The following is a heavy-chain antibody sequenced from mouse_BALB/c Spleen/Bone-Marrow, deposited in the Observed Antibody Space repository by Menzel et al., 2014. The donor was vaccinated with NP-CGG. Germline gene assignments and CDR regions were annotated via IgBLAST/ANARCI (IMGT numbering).Heavy chain of an antibody. V-gene: IGHV1-4*01. CDR2: INPSSGYT. CDR3: ARRDDGYVFLDY. D-gene: IGHD2-3*01. Sequence: VQLQQSGAELAGPGASVKMSCRASGYTFTTYTIHWVRQRPGQGLEWIGYINPSSGYTNYIQKFKDKATLTADKSSSTAYMQLSRLTSEDSAVYYCARRDDGYVFLDYWGQGTSLTVSS. J-gene: IGHJ2*02. CDR1: GYTFTTYT.